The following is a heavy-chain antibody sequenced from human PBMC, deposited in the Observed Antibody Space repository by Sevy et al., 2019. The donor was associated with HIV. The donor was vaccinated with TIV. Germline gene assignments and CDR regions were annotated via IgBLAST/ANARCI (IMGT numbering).Heavy chain of an antibody. CDR1: GFTFGDYC. D-gene: IGHD6-13*01. J-gene: IGHJ4*02. CDR3: TRWKAAQSIFDY. CDR2: LKSDVYGGTV. V-gene: IGHV3-49*04. Sequence: GGSLRLSCTASGFTFGDYCMSWVRQAPGKGLEWVAFLKSDVYGGTVDHAASVRGRFGISRDDSKTIAYLKMSDLKTEVTGVYYCTRWKAAQSIFDYWGQGALVTVSS.